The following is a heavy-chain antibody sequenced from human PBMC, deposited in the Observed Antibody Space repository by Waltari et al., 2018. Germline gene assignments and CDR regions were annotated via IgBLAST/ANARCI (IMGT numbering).Heavy chain of an antibody. V-gene: IGHV3-21*01. D-gene: IGHD4-17*01. CDR3: ARSVRWDD. J-gene: IGHJ4*02. Sequence: EVQLVESGGGLVKPGGSLRLSCAASGFTFSSYSMNWVRQAPGKGLEWVSAISSSSSYSYYADSVKSRFTSARDNAKNSLYLQRNSLRDEDTAVYYCARSVRWDDWGQGTLVTVSS. CDR2: ISSSSSYS. CDR1: GFTFSSYS.